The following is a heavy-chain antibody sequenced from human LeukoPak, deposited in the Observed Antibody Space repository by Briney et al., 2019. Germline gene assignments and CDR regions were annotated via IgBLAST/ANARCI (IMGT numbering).Heavy chain of an antibody. CDR3: AKDLKLRIAAAGTYYYYGMDV. CDR2: ISWNSGSI. D-gene: IGHD6-13*01. CDR1: GFTFSSYA. V-gene: IGHV3-9*01. J-gene: IGHJ6*02. Sequence: SLRLSCAASGFTFSSYAMSWVRQAPGKGLEWVSGISWNSGSIGYADSVKGRFTISRDNAKNSLYLQMNSLRAEDTALYYCAKDLKLRIAAAGTYYYYGMDVWGQGTTVTVSS.